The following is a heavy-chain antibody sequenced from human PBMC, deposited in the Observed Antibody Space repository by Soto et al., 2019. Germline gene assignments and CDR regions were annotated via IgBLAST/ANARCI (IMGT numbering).Heavy chain of an antibody. J-gene: IGHJ6*02. CDR1: GFTFSSYS. CDR2: ISSSSSYI. V-gene: IGHV3-21*01. CDR3: ARVGDDYEPYGYYGLDV. D-gene: IGHD3-16*01. Sequence: EVQLVESGGGLVKPGGSLRLSCEASGFTFSSYSMNWVRQAPGKGLEWVSSISSSSSYIYYAASVKGRFTISRDSAKNXPYLQMNSLRAEDTAVYYCARVGDDYEPYGYYGLDVWGQGTTVTVSS.